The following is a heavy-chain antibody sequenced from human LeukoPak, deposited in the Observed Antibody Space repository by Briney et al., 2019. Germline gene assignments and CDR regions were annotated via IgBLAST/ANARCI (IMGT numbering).Heavy chain of an antibody. Sequence: ASVTVSCTASGYTFTSYAMHWVRQAPGQRLEWMGWINAGNGNTKYSQKFQGRVTITRDTSASTAYMELSSLRSEDTAVYYCARDRIGLSITIFGVVIPSDGMDVWGQGTTVTVSS. CDR3: ARDRIGLSITIFGVVIPSDGMDV. D-gene: IGHD3-3*01. CDR1: GYTFTSYA. V-gene: IGHV1-3*01. J-gene: IGHJ6*02. CDR2: INAGNGNT.